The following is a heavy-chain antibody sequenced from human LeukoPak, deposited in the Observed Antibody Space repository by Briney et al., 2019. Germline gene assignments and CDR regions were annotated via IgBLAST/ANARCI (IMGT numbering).Heavy chain of an antibody. CDR2: INPNSGGT. J-gene: IGHJ4*02. CDR3: ARGGKYYYDSSGFDY. V-gene: IGHV1-2*04. CDR1: GYTFTGYY. D-gene: IGHD3-22*01. Sequence: ASVKVSCKASGYTFTGYYMHWVRQAPGQGLEWMGWINPNSGGTNYAQKFQGWVTMTRNTSISTAYMELGRLRSDDTAVYYCARGGKYYYDSSGFDYWGQGTLVTVSS.